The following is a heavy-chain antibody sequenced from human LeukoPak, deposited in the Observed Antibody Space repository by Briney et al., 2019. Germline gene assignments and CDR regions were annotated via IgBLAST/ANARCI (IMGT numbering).Heavy chain of an antibody. Sequence: SETLSLTCTASGGSISSYYWSWIRQPPGKGLEWIGYIYYSGSTNYNPSLKSRVTISVDTSKNQFSLKLSSVTAADTAVYYCARVIRYDWNQYYYYYMDVWGKGTTVTVSS. CDR1: GGSISSYY. V-gene: IGHV4-59*01. CDR3: ARVIRYDWNQYYYYYMDV. J-gene: IGHJ6*03. D-gene: IGHD1-20*01. CDR2: IYYSGST.